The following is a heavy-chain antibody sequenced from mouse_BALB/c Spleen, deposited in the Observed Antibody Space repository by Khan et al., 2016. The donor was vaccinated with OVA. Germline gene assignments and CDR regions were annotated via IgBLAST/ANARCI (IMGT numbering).Heavy chain of an antibody. CDR1: GYSITSGYG. CDR3: ARTARIKY. V-gene: IGHV3-1*02. Sequence: EVQLQESGPGLVKPSQSLSLTCTVTGYSITSGYGWYWIRQFPRNKLEWMGYISYSGCTNYNPYLKSRISITRDTSKNKCFLQLNSVTTEDTAIYECARTARIKYWGQGTTLTVSS. D-gene: IGHD1-2*01. J-gene: IGHJ2*01. CDR2: ISYSGCT.